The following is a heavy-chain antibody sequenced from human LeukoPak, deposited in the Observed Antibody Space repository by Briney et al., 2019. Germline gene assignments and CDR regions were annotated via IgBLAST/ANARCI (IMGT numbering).Heavy chain of an antibody. J-gene: IGHJ4*02. CDR1: GGFISSGSYY. CDR2: IYTSGST. V-gene: IGHV4-61*02. Sequence: PSETVSLTCTVSGGFISSGSYYWSWIRQPAGKGLEWIGRIYTSGSTNYNPSLKSRVTISVDTSKNQFSLKLSSVTAADTAVYYCARGAAAGDYWGQGTLVTVSS. D-gene: IGHD6-13*01. CDR3: ARGAAAGDY.